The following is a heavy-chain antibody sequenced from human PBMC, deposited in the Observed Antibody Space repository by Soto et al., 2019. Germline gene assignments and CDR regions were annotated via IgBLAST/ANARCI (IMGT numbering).Heavy chain of an antibody. CDR1: GFSFGNFA. V-gene: IGHV3-30-3*02. CDR2: ISYDGSNK. D-gene: IGHD6-6*01. Sequence: GGSLRLSCAVSGFSFGNFAMNWVRQAPGKGLEWVAVISYDGSNKYYADSVKGRFTISRDNSKNTLYLQMNSLRAEDTAVYYCAKSSIAARGSYYGMDVWGQGTTVTVSS. CDR3: AKSSIAARGSYYGMDV. J-gene: IGHJ6*02.